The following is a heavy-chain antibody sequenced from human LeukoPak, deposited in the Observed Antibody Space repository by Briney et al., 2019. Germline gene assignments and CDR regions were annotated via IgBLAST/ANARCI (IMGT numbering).Heavy chain of an antibody. V-gene: IGHV3-21*01. J-gene: IGHJ5*02. D-gene: IGHD3-3*01. Sequence: PGGSLRLSCSASGFTFNKHIMHWVRQAPGKGLEWVSSISVCSSYIYYADSVKGLFTVSRDNAKNSLFLQMNSLRVEDTAVYYCARDGPDYDFWSGPWNWFDPWGQGTLVTVSS. CDR3: ARDGPDYDFWSGPWNWFDP. CDR1: GFTFNKHI. CDR2: ISVCSSYI.